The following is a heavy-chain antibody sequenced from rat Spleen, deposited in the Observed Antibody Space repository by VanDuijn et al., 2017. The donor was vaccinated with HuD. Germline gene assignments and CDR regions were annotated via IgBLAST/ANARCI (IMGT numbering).Heavy chain of an antibody. CDR2: ISIGGSST. D-gene: IGHD1-12*02. J-gene: IGHJ4*01. CDR3: ATDPPYYYDGTYYPYVMDA. Sequence: EVQLVESGGGSVQPGRSMKLSCAASGFIFSKFYMAWVRQAPTKGLEWVASISIGGSSTYYRDSVKGRFSISRDDAKSTLYLQMDSLRSEDTATYYFATDPPYYYDGTYYPYVMDAWGQGASVTVSS. CDR1: GFIFSKFY. V-gene: IGHV5-25*01.